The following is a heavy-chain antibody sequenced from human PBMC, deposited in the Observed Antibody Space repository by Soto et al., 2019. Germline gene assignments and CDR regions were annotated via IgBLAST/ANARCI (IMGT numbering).Heavy chain of an antibody. J-gene: IGHJ6*02. Sequence: PSETLSLTCTVSGGSISSYYWSWIRQPPGKGLEWIGYIYYSGSTNYNPSLKSRVTISVDTSKNQFSLKLSSVTAADTAVYYCARESRDGYNWYYYYGMDVWGQGTTVTVSS. CDR1: GGSISSYY. D-gene: IGHD5-12*01. V-gene: IGHV4-59*01. CDR3: ARESRDGYNWYYYYGMDV. CDR2: IYYSGST.